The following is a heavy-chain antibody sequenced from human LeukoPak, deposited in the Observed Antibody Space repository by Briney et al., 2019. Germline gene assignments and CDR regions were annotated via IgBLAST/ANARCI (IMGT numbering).Heavy chain of an antibody. Sequence: GGSLRLSCAASGFTFSSYAMHWVRQAPGKGLEWVAVISYDGSNKYYADSVKGRFTISRDNSKNTLYLQMNSLRAEDTAVYYCARDKTDYYGSGIGGFDPWGQGTLVTVSS. CDR2: ISYDGSNK. J-gene: IGHJ5*02. CDR3: ARDKTDYYGSGIGGFDP. CDR1: GFTFSSYA. D-gene: IGHD3-10*01. V-gene: IGHV3-30-3*01.